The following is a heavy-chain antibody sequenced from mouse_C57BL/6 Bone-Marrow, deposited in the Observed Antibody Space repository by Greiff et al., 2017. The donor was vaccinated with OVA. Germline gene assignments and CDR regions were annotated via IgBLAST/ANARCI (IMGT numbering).Heavy chain of an antibody. J-gene: IGHJ1*03. D-gene: IGHD1-1*01. Sequence: DVKLVESGGGLVKPGGSLKLSCAASGFTFSSYAMSWVRQTPEKRLEWVATISDGGSYTYYPANVKGRFTISRDNAKNNLYLQMSHLKSEDTAMYYCASFYYGSSYGWYFDVWGTGTTVTVSS. CDR3: ASFYYGSSYGWYFDV. CDR1: GFTFSSYA. CDR2: ISDGGSYT. V-gene: IGHV5-4*03.